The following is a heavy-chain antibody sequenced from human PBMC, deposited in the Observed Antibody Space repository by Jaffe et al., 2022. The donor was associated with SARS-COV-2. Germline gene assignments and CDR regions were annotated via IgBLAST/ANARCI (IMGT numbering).Heavy chain of an antibody. Sequence: QITLKESGPTLVKPTQTLTLTCTFSGFSLSTSGVGVGWIRQPPGKALEWLALIYWDDDKCYSPSLKSRLTITKDTSKNQVVLTMTNMDPVDTATYYCARSTQGSGSYYTALRFDYWGQGTLVTVSS. CDR3: ARSTQGSGSYYTALRFDY. CDR2: IYWDDDK. J-gene: IGHJ4*02. V-gene: IGHV2-5*02. D-gene: IGHD3-10*01. CDR1: GFSLSTSGVG.